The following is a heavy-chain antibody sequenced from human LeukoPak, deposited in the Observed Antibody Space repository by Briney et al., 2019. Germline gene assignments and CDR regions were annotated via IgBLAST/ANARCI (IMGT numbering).Heavy chain of an antibody. D-gene: IGHD5-18*01. V-gene: IGHV3-74*01. CDR1: GFSFSSYW. CDR3: VGGGDGSTYGKFDR. CDR2: INTAGSST. J-gene: IGHJ5*02. Sequence: QPGGSLRLSCAASGFSFSSYWMHWVRQVPGKGLVWVSRINTAGSSTNYADSVKGRFTISRDNAKNTLYLQMTSLRAEDTAVYHCVGGGDGSTYGKFDRWGQGTLVTVSS.